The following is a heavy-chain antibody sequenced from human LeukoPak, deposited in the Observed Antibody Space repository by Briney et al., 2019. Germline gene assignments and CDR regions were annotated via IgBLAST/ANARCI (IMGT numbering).Heavy chain of an antibody. J-gene: IGHJ4*02. Sequence: SETLSLTCTVSGDSISSSNYYWGWIRQPPGKGLEWIGSIYYSGSTYYNPSLKSRVTISVDTSKNQFSLKLSSVTAADTAVYYCARRVFASGRRDYWGQGTLVTVSS. CDR1: GDSISSSNYY. CDR3: ARRVFASGRRDY. V-gene: IGHV4-39*01. CDR2: IYYSGST. D-gene: IGHD3-10*01.